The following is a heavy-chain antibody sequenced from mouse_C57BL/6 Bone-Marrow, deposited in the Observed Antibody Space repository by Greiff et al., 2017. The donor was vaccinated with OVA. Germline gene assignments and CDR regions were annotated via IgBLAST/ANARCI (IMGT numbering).Heavy chain of an antibody. CDR1: GFTFSNYW. CDR3: TGYETPY. D-gene: IGHD2-3*01. CDR2: IRLKSDNYAT. J-gene: IGHJ2*01. Sequence: EVMLVESGGGLVQPGGSMILSCVASGFTFSNYWMNWVRQSPEKGLEWVAQIRLKSDNYATHYAESVKGRFTISRDDSKSSVYLQMNNLRAEDTGIYYCTGYETPYWGQGTTLTVSS. V-gene: IGHV6-3*01.